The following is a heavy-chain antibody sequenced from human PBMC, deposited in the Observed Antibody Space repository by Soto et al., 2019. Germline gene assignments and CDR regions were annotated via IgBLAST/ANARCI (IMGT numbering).Heavy chain of an antibody. V-gene: IGHV1-69*06. CDR1: GGTFSTYA. D-gene: IGHD3-22*01. CDR3: ARDEGGSGYQLHS. Sequence: QVQLVQSGAEVKKPGSSVKVSCKASGGTFSTYATSWVRQAPGQGLEWMGMIIPMFGTANYAQKFQGRVTITADKSTSTAYMELSSLRSEDTAVYYCARDEGGSGYQLHSWGQGTLVTVSS. CDR2: IIPMFGTA. J-gene: IGHJ4*02.